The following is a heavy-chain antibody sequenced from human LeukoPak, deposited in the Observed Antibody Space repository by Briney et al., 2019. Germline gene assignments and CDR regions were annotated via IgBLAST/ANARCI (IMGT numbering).Heavy chain of an antibody. CDR2: IYPGNSET. Sequence: TGESPKISCKGSAYSCTRYWIGWVRQMPGKGLEWMGSIYPGNSETRYSPPFQGRVIMSADKSNSTAYLQWSSLKAPDPATYYCPRQNNWNAGGGIYFDHWGQGTLVTLSS. V-gene: IGHV5-51*01. J-gene: IGHJ4*02. CDR1: AYSCTRYW. D-gene: IGHD1-20*01. CDR3: PRQNNWNAGGGIYFDH.